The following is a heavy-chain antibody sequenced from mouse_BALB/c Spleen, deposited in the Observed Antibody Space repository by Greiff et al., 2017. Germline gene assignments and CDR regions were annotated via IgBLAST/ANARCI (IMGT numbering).Heavy chain of an antibody. CDR1: GYSFTSYW. Sequence: VHLVESGPQLVRPGASVKISCKASGYSFTSYWMHWVKQRPGQGLEWIGMIDPSDSETRLNQKFKDKATLTVDKSSSTAYMQLSSPTSEDSAVYYCAKDYDGSSWFAYWGQGTLVTVSA. J-gene: IGHJ3*01. CDR2: IDPSDSET. D-gene: IGHD2-3*01. V-gene: IGHV1S126*01. CDR3: AKDYDGSSWFAY.